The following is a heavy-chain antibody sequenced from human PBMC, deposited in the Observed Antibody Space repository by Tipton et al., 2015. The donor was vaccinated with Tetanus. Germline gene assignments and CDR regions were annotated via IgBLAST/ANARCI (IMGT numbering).Heavy chain of an antibody. D-gene: IGHD3-3*01. CDR2: ITDTGRT. CDR3: ARGRTMSEVVAPFDL. V-gene: IGHV4-59*02. Sequence: TLSLTCNVSGVSVTTYHWSWIRQPPGKGLEWIGYITDTGRTNYSPSLRNRLTISIDTSKNHFSLRLDSVTAAGTAVYYCARGRTMSEVVAPFDLWGQETQVTVSS. J-gene: IGHJ4*02. CDR1: GVSVTTYH.